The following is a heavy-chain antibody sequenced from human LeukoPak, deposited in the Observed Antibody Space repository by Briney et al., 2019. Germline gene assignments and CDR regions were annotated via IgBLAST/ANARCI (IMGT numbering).Heavy chain of an antibody. CDR1: GFTFSSYA. D-gene: IGHD5-24*01. J-gene: IGHJ4*02. CDR3: ARGGLHPFDY. CDR2: ISYDGSNK. V-gene: IGHV3-30*04. Sequence: GGSLRLSCAASGFTFSSYAMHWVRQAPGKGLEWVAVISYDGSNKYYADSVKGRFTISRDNSKNTLYLQMNSLRAEDTAVYYCARGGLHPFDYWGQGTLVTVSS.